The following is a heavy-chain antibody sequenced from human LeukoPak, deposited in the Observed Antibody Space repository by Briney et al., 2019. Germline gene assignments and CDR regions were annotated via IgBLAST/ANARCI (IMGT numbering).Heavy chain of an antibody. J-gene: IGHJ4*02. CDR1: GFTFSSYE. Sequence: GGSLRLSCAASGFTFSSYEMNWVRQSLGKGLEWVAVMSYDGFNKYYADSVKGRFTISRDNSKNTLYLQMNSLRAEDTAVHYCAKTKGYSYGYYFDYWGQGTLVTVSS. CDR3: AKTKGYSYGYYFDY. D-gene: IGHD5-18*01. CDR2: MSYDGFNK. V-gene: IGHV3-30*18.